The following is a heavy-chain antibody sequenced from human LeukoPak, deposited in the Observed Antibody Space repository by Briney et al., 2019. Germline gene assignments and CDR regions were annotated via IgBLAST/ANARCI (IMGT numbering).Heavy chain of an antibody. CDR1: GGSISSSSYY. CDR3: ARSEYSYGADAFDI. D-gene: IGHD5-18*01. V-gene: IGHV4-39*07. CDR2: IYYSGST. Sequence: SETLSLTCTVSGGSISSSSYYWGWIRQPPGKGLEWIGSIYYSGSTYYNPSLKSRVTISVDTSKNQFSLKLSSVTAADTAVYYCARSEYSYGADAFDIWGQGTMVTVSS. J-gene: IGHJ3*02.